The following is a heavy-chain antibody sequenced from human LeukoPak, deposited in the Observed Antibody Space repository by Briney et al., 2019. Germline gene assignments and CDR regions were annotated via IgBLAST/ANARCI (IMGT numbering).Heavy chain of an antibody. CDR1: GYTFTGYY. CDR3: AREMRGSSGYSNCFDP. D-gene: IGHD3-22*01. Sequence: ASVKVSCKASGYTFTGYYMHWVRQAPGQGLEWMGWINPNSGGTNYAQKFQGRVTITRNTSISTAYMELSSLRSDDTAVYYCAREMRGSSGYSNCFDPWGQGTLVTVSS. J-gene: IGHJ5*02. V-gene: IGHV1-2*02. CDR2: INPNSGGT.